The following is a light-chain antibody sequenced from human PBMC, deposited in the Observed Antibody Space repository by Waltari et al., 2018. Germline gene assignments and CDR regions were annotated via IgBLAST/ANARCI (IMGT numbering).Light chain of an antibody. CDR3: QHLNSYPPT. J-gene: IGKJ3*01. V-gene: IGKV1-9*01. Sequence: DIQLTQSPSFLSASVGDRVTITCRASQGISSYLAWYQQKPVKAPNLLISEASTLQSGVPSRFSGTGSETEFTLTISSLQPEDFATYFCQHLNSYPPTFGPGTIVDIK. CDR1: QGISSY. CDR2: EAS.